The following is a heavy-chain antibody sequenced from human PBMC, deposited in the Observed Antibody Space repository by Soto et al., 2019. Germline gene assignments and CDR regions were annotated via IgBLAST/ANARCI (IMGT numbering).Heavy chain of an antibody. CDR2: ISSSSSTI. J-gene: IGHJ5*02. Sequence: EVQLVESGGGLVQPGGSLRLSCAASGFTSSSYSMNWVRQAPGKGLEWVSYISSSSSTIYYADSVKGRFTISRDNAKHSLYLQMNSLRAEDTAVYYCAREADILNWFDPWGQGTLVTVSS. CDR1: GFTSSSYS. CDR3: AREADILNWFDP. D-gene: IGHD3-9*01. V-gene: IGHV3-48*01.